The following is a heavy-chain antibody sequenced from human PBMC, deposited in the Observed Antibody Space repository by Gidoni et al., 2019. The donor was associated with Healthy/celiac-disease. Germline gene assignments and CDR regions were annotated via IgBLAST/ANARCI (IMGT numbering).Heavy chain of an antibody. J-gene: IGHJ6*03. CDR1: GFTFSSYA. V-gene: IGHV3-23*04. Sequence: EVQLVESGGGLVQPGGSLRLSCAASGFTFSSYAMSWVRQAPGKGLEWVSAISGSGGSTYYADSVKGRFTISRDNSKNTLYLQMNSLRAEDTAVYYCAKDVGYCSSTSCRNYYYYMDVWGKGTTVTVSS. CDR3: AKDVGYCSSTSCRNYYYYMDV. D-gene: IGHD2-2*01. CDR2: ISGSGGST.